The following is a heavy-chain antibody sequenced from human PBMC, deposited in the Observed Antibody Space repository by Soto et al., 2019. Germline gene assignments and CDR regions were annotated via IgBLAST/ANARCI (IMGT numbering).Heavy chain of an antibody. D-gene: IGHD3-3*01. Sequence: SETLSLTCAVYGGSFSGYYWSWIRQPPGKGLEWIGELNHSGSTNYNPSLKSRVTISVDTSKNQFSLKLSSVTAADTAVYYCARVNFWSGYYSVDWFDPWGQGTLVTVSS. CDR1: GGSFSGYY. CDR3: ARVNFWSGYYSVDWFDP. J-gene: IGHJ5*02. V-gene: IGHV4-34*01. CDR2: LNHSGST.